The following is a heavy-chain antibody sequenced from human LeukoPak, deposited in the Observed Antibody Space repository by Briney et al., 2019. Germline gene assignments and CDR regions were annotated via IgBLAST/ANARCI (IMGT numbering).Heavy chain of an antibody. J-gene: IGHJ4*02. CDR1: GFIFSDSA. CDR2: IRGKENSFAT. Sequence: GGSLRLSCAASGFIFSDSAIRWVRQASGKGLEWVGRIRGKENSFATAYGASVQGRFTISRDESKNTAYLQMNSLKIEDTALYYCTRHELGEPGDYWGQGTLVTVSS. V-gene: IGHV3-73*01. CDR3: TRHELGEPGDY. D-gene: IGHD1-26*01.